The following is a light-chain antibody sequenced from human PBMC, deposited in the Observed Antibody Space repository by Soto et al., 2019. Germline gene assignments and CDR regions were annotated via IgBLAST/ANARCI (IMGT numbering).Light chain of an antibody. V-gene: IGKV1-39*01. CDR1: QSISSY. CDR2: AAS. J-gene: IGKJ2*01. CDR3: QQSYSTPVT. Sequence: DIQMTQSPSSLSASVGDRVTITCRASQSISSYLNWYQQKPGKAPKLLIYAASSLQSGVPSRFSGCGSGTEFTLTISSLQPEDFATYYCQQSYSTPVTFGQGTKLEIK.